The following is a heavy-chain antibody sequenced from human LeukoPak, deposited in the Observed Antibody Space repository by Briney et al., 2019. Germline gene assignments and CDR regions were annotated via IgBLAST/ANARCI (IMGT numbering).Heavy chain of an antibody. J-gene: IGHJ4*02. V-gene: IGHV4-34*01. Sequence: KPSETLSLTCAVYGGSFSGYYWSWIRQPPGKGLEWIGEINHSGSTNYNPSLKSRVTISVDTSKNQFSLKLSSVTAADTAVYYCASGSRRITMVRGVQHFDYWGQGTLVTVSS. D-gene: IGHD3-10*01. CDR1: GGSFSGYY. CDR3: ASGSRRITMVRGVQHFDY. CDR2: INHSGST.